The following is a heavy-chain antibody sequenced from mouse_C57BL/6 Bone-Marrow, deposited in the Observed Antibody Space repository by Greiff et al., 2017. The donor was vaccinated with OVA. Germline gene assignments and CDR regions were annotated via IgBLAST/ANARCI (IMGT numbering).Heavy chain of an antibody. CDR3: ARGPLYDGYYAYFDY. CDR1: GYTFTSYW. Sequence: QVQLQQPGAELVRPGPSVKLSCKASGYTFTSYWMDWVKQRPGQGLEWIGNIYPSDSETHYNQKFKDKATLTVDKSSSTAYMQLSSLTSEDSAVYYCARGPLYDGYYAYFDYWGQGTTLTVSS. CDR2: IYPSDSET. D-gene: IGHD2-3*01. J-gene: IGHJ2*01. V-gene: IGHV1-61*01.